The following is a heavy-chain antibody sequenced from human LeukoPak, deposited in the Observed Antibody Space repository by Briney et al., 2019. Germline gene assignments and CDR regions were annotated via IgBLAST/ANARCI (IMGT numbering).Heavy chain of an antibody. CDR3: ATDSSGYYYDY. CDR1: GYTFTGYY. CDR2: INPNSGGT. V-gene: IGHV1-2*02. J-gene: IGHJ4*02. D-gene: IGHD3-22*01. Sequence: ALVKVSCKASGYTFTGYYMHWVRQAPGQGLEWIGWINPNSGGTNYAQKFQGRVTMTRDTSISTAYMELSRLRSDDTAVYYCATDSSGYYYDYWGQRTQVTVSS.